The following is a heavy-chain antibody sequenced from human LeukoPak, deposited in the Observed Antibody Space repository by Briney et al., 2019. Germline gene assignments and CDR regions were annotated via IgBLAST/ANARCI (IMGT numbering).Heavy chain of an antibody. Sequence: SETLSLTCAVYGGSFSGYYWSWIRQPPGKGLEWIGEINHSGSTNYNPSLKSRVTISVDTSKNQFSLKLSSVTAADTAVYYCARGNYYGSGSSKIRKYYFDYWGQGTLVTVSS. CDR1: GGSFSGYY. CDR2: INHSGST. J-gene: IGHJ4*02. D-gene: IGHD3-10*01. V-gene: IGHV4-34*01. CDR3: ARGNYYGSGSSKIRKYYFDY.